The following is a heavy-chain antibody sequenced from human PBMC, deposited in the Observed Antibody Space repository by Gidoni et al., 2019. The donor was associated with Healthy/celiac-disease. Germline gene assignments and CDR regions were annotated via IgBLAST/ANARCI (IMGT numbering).Heavy chain of an antibody. CDR2: IYPRGST. D-gene: IGHD2-15*01. J-gene: IGHJ6*04. CDR1: GGSISRYY. Sequence: QVQLQESGPGLVKPSETLSLTRPVSGGSISRYYWSWIRQPAGKGLEWIGRIYPRGSTNYNPSLKSRVTMSVDTSKNQFSLKLSSVTAADTAVYYCARDSGCSGGSCYRPTDVWGKGTTVTVSS. V-gene: IGHV4-4*07. CDR3: ARDSGCSGGSCYRPTDV.